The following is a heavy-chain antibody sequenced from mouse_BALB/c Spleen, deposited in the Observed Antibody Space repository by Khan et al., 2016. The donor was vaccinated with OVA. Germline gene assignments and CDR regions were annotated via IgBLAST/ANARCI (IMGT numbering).Heavy chain of an antibody. Sequence: VQLQQPGPELMKPGASVKISCKASGYSFTSYYIHWMIESHGTSLEWIGYIDPFSGATTYNQKFKGKATLTVDKSSNTAYIQLRNLPSEDSAVYYCTRHGYVAWFTYWGQGTLVTVSA. CDR1: GYSFTSYY. CDR3: TRHGYVAWFTY. V-gene: IGHV1-31*01. J-gene: IGHJ3*01. CDR2: IDPFSGAT. D-gene: IGHD2-2*01.